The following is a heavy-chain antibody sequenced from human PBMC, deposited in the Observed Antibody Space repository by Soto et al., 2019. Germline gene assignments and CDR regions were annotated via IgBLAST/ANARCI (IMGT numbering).Heavy chain of an antibody. D-gene: IGHD2-21*01. V-gene: IGHV1-69-2*01. J-gene: IGHJ6*02. CDR3: ATTTAVIVAQGPMDV. CDR1: GFKFIDYY. CDR2: VDPEDGET. Sequence: EVQLVQSGAEVKKPGATVKISCKVSGFKFIDYYLYWVQQAPGKALEWMGRVDPEDGETVYSEKFQGRLTIPADTSRDIAHMELSGLRSEDTAVYFCATTTAVIVAQGPMDVWGQGTPVIVSS.